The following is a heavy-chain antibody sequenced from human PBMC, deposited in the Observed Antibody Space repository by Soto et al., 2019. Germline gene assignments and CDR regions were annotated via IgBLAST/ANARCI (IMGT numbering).Heavy chain of an antibody. CDR2: VYSGGSA. D-gene: IGHD2-2*02. V-gene: IGHV3-53*01. Sequence: EVQLVESGGGLIQPGGSLRLSCAASGFTVSSNYMSWVRQAPGKGLEWVSVVYSGGSAYYADSVKGRFTISGDNSKNTVYLQMNSLRAEDTAVYYCARPRYPTGFFDYWGRGPLVTVSS. CDR1: GFTVSSNY. J-gene: IGHJ4*02. CDR3: ARPRYPTGFFDY.